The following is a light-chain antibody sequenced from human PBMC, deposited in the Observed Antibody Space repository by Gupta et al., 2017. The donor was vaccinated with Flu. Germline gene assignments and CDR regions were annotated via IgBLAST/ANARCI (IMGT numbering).Light chain of an antibody. Sequence: DIQMTQSPSSLSASVGDRVSITCRASQDIINSVAWYQQKPGRAPQLLSYSTSNMHDGVPSRVIGTGYGTDFTLTIRSLQPEDCATYYCQKANRFPLAFGGGTKVALK. J-gene: IGKJ4*01. CDR1: QDIINS. V-gene: IGKV1-12*01. CDR3: QKANRFPLA. CDR2: STS.